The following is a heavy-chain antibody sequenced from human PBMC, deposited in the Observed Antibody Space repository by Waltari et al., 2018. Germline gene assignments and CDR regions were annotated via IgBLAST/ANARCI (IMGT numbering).Heavy chain of an antibody. D-gene: IGHD3-3*01. CDR3: ARGHRGYDFWSGPPGGYYFDY. CDR2: IYYSGST. V-gene: IGHV4-59*01. Sequence: QVQLQESGPGLVKPSETLSLTCTVSGGSISSYYWSWIRQPPGKGLEWIGYIYYSGSTNYNPSLKSRVTISVDTSKNQFSLKLSSVTAADTAVYYCARGHRGYDFWSGPPGGYYFDYWGQGTLVTVSS. CDR1: GGSISSYY. J-gene: IGHJ4*02.